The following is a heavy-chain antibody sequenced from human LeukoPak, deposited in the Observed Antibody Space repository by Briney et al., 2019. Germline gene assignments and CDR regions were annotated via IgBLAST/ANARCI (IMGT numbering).Heavy chain of an antibody. V-gene: IGHV4-34*01. CDR1: GGSISSYY. D-gene: IGHD3-3*01. Sequence: KPSETLSLTCTVSGGSISSYYWSWIRQPPGKGLEWIGEINHSGSTNYNPSLKSRVTISVDTSKNQFSLKLSSVTAADTAVYYCARGGLRFQKYWGQGTLVTVSS. CDR2: INHSGST. J-gene: IGHJ4*02. CDR3: ARGGLRFQKY.